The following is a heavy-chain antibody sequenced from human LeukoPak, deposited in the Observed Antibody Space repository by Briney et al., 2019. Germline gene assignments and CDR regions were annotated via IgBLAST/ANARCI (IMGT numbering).Heavy chain of an antibody. V-gene: IGHV3-30-3*01. Sequence: GGSLRLSCAVSGFTFSSFPFHWVRQAPAKGLEWVAAISTDGSYKYRADSVKGRFTISRDNPMNTLYLQMNGLRPADTAVYYCARSLIPGRWYFDLWGRGTLVTVSS. J-gene: IGHJ2*01. CDR1: GFTFSSFP. CDR3: ARSLIPGRWYFDL. D-gene: IGHD3-16*01. CDR2: ISTDGSYK.